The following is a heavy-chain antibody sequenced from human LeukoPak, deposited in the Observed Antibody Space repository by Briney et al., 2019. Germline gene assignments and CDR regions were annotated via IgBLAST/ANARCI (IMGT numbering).Heavy chain of an antibody. V-gene: IGHV1-46*01. CDR1: GYTFTSYY. CDR2: INPSGGST. D-gene: IGHD4-17*01. J-gene: IGHJ6*02. Sequence: ASVKVSFTASGYTFTSYYMHWVRQAPGQGLEWMGIINPSGGSTSYAQKFQGRVTMTRDTSTSTVYMELSSLRSEDTAVYYCARDDYDPYYYYGMDVWGQGTTVTVSS. CDR3: ARDDYDPYYYYGMDV.